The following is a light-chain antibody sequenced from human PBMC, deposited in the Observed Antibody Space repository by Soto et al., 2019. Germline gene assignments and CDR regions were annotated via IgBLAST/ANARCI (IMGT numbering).Light chain of an antibody. J-gene: IGKJ3*01. Sequence: EIVLTQSPGTLSLSPGERATLSCRASQSVSSSYLAWYQQKPGQAPRLLIYGASSRATGIPDRFSGSGSGTDFTLPISRLEPEDFAVYYCQQYGSPPFTFGPGTKVD. CDR2: GAS. CDR3: QQYGSPPFT. CDR1: QSVSSSY. V-gene: IGKV3-20*01.